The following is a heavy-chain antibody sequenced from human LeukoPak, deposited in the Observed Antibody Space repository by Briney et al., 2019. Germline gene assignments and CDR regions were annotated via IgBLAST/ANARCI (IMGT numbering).Heavy chain of an antibody. CDR2: IYSGGNT. Sequence: GGSLRLSCTVSGFSVSSNSMSWVRQAPGKGLEWVSFIYSGGNTHNSDSVKGRFTISRDNSKNTLYLQMNTLRAEDTAVYYCAKGRRGYCSSTSCYAGGYFDYWGQGTLVTVSS. D-gene: IGHD2-2*01. V-gene: IGHV3-53*01. CDR1: GFSVSSNS. CDR3: AKGRRGYCSSTSCYAGGYFDY. J-gene: IGHJ4*02.